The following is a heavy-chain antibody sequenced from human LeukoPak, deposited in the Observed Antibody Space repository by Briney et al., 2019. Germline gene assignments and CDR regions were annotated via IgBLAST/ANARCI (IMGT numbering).Heavy chain of an antibody. CDR1: GGTFSSYA. V-gene: IGHV1-69*05. D-gene: IGHD2-8*01. CDR3: ARDLLGVLY. Sequence: ASVKVSCKASGGTFSSYAISWVRQAPGQGLGWMGGIIPIFGTANYAQKFQGRVTITTDESTSTAYMELRSLRSDDTAVYYCARDLLGVLYWGQGTLVTVSS. J-gene: IGHJ4*02. CDR2: IIPIFGTA.